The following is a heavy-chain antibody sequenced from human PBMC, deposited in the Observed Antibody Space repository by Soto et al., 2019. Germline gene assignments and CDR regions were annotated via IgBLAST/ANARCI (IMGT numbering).Heavy chain of an antibody. Sequence: LRLSCVASGFTFNNYWMHWVRQVPGKGLVWVSRIKTDGSSPNYADSVEGRFTISSDNAKNTLYLQMNSLRAEDTAVYYCARDRIAGSGSCDNWGQGTLVPVSS. V-gene: IGHV3-74*01. CDR1: GFTFNNYW. CDR3: ARDRIAGSGSCDN. J-gene: IGHJ4*02. D-gene: IGHD3-10*01. CDR2: IKTDGSSP.